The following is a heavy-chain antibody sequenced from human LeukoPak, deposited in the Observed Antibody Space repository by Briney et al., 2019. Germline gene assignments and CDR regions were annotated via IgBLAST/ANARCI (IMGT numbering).Heavy chain of an antibody. CDR3: ARGRLGVTIFGVVTDNWFDP. J-gene: IGHJ5*02. CDR2: INHSGST. V-gene: IGHV4-34*01. CDR1: GGSFSGYY. Sequence: SETLSLTCAVYGGSFSGYYWSWIRQPPGKGLEWIGEINHSGSTNYNPFLKSRVTISVDTSKNQFSLELSSVTAADTAVYYCARGRLGVTIFGVVTDNWFDPWGQGTLVTVSS. D-gene: IGHD3-3*01.